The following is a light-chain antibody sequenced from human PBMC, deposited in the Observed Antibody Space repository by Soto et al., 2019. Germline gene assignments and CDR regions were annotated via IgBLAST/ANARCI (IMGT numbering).Light chain of an antibody. CDR3: QQYNDWPPT. J-gene: IGKJ1*01. CDR2: GAS. Sequence: EIVLTQSPGTLSLSAGERATLSCRAGQSVITNLAWYQQKPGQAPRLLIYGASTRATGIPARFSGSGSGTEFTLSIGSLQSEDFAVYYCQQYNDWPPTFGQGTKVDIK. V-gene: IGKV3-15*01. CDR1: QSVITN.